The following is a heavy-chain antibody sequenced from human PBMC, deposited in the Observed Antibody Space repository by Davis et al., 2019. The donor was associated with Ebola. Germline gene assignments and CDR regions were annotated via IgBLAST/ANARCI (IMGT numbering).Heavy chain of an antibody. CDR2: IFSNDEK. Sequence: SGPTLVKPTATLTLTCTVSGFSLSNARMGVSWIRQPPGKALEWLAHIFSNDEKSYSTSLKSRLTISKDTSKSQVVLTMTNMDPVDTATYYCARFLVVITEVYYYYGMDVWGQGTTVTVSS. J-gene: IGHJ6*02. CDR1: GFSLSNARMG. V-gene: IGHV2-26*01. D-gene: IGHD3-22*01. CDR3: ARFLVVITEVYYYYGMDV.